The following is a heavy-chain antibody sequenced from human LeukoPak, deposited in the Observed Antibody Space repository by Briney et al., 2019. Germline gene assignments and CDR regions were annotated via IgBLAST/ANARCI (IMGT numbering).Heavy chain of an antibody. CDR2: ISSSSSYI. CDR3: AGQWEPGVTDAFDI. D-gene: IGHD1-26*01. Sequence: PGGSLRLSCAASGFTFSSYNMNWVRQAPGKGLEWVSSISSSSSYIYYADSVKGRFTISRDNAKNSLYLQMNSLRAEDTAVYYCAGQWEPGVTDAFDIWGQGTMVTVPS. J-gene: IGHJ3*02. CDR1: GFTFSSYN. V-gene: IGHV3-21*01.